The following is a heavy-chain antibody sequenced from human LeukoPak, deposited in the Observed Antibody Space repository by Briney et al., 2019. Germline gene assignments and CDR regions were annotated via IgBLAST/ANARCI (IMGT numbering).Heavy chain of an antibody. Sequence: GGSLRLSCAASGFTFSNYAMTWVRQAPGKGLEWVSVISASGGSTYYADSVKGRFTISRDNSKNTLYLQMNSLRAEDTAVYYCAKTLGIVVANYYFDYWGQGTLVTVSS. CDR1: GFTFSNYA. D-gene: IGHD3-22*01. CDR3: AKTLGIVVANYYFDY. J-gene: IGHJ4*02. V-gene: IGHV3-23*01. CDR2: ISASGGST.